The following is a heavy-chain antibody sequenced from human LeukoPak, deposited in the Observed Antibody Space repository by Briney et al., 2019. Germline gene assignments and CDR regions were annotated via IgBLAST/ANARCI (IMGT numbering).Heavy chain of an antibody. D-gene: IGHD3-16*01. Sequence: SETLSLTCTVSGGSISSYYWSWIRQPPGKGLEWIGSIYYSGSTYYNPSLKSRATISVDTSKNQFSLKLSSVTAADTAVYYCARLGVPYGGEDYFDYWGQGTLVTVSS. J-gene: IGHJ4*02. CDR2: IYYSGST. CDR1: GGSISSYY. V-gene: IGHV4-59*05. CDR3: ARLGVPYGGEDYFDY.